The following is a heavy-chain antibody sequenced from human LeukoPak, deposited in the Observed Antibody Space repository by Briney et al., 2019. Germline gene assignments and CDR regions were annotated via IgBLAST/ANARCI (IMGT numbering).Heavy chain of an antibody. CDR1: GGSFSAHY. Sequence: SETLSLTCAVYGGSFSAHYWTWIRQPPGKGLEWIGEINHSGSSNYNSSLRSRVTISVDTSYKQFSLRLSSVAAADTAVYYCAPRGDIEHSYVYGKWFDPWGQGTRVTVSS. V-gene: IGHV4-34*01. J-gene: IGHJ5*02. CDR3: APRGDIEHSYVYGKWFDP. D-gene: IGHD5-18*01. CDR2: INHSGSS.